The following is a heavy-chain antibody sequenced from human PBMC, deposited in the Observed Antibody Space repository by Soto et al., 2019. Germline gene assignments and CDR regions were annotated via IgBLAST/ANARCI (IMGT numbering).Heavy chain of an antibody. CDR2: ISYDGSNK. CDR3: AKDSAAKLQLPDY. V-gene: IGHV3-30*18. Sequence: GGSLRLSCAASGLTFSSYGMHWVRQAPGKGLEWVAVISYDGSNKYYADSVKGRFTISRDNSKNTLYLQMNSLRAEDTAVYYCAKDSAAKLQLPDYWGQGPLVTVSS. CDR1: GLTFSSYG. D-gene: IGHD1-7*01. J-gene: IGHJ4*02.